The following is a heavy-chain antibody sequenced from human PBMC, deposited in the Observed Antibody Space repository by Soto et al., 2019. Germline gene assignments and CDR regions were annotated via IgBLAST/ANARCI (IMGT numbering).Heavy chain of an antibody. D-gene: IGHD6-13*01. CDR2: IYYSGRT. CDR1: GGSFSGGYY. Sequence: SETMAITCAVYGGSFSGGYYWGWISQHPGKGLEWIGNIYYSGRTYYNPSLKSRVIMSVDTSKNQFTLKLASVTAADTALYYCARQTTYSSSWFDFWGHGTLVTVSS. J-gene: IGHJ5*01. CDR3: ARQTTYSSSWFDF. V-gene: IGHV4-31*11.